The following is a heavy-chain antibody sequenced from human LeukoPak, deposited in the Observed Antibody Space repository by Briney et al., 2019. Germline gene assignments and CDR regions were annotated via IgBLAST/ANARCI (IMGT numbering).Heavy chain of an antibody. CDR2: ISAYNGNT. Sequence: ASVKVSCKASGYTFTSYGISWVRQAPGQGLEWMGWISAYNGNTNYAQKLQGRVTMTTDTSTSTAYLELRRLRSDDTAVFFCARGEFGQVLDYWGQGTLVSVSS. D-gene: IGHD3-10*01. J-gene: IGHJ4*02. CDR3: ARGEFGQVLDY. V-gene: IGHV1-18*01. CDR1: GYTFTSYG.